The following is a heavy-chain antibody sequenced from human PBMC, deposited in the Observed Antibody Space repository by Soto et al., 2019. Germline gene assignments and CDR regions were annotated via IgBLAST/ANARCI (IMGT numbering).Heavy chain of an antibody. CDR1: GGSVTSNNL. D-gene: IGHD1-7*01. CDR2: IYRTGST. Sequence: SETLSLTCAVSGGSVTSNNLWTRVRQPPGQGLEWIGEIYRTGSTNYNPSLKSRVTISLDKSENQFSLKVTSLTAADTAVYYCASRDPGTSVDYWGQGTLVTVSS. J-gene: IGHJ4*02. V-gene: IGHV4-4*02. CDR3: ASRDPGTSVDY.